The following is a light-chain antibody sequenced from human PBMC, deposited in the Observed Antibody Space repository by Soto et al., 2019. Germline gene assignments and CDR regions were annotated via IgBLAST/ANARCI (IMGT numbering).Light chain of an antibody. CDR3: SSYTSISTYV. J-gene: IGLJ1*01. CDR1: SSDVGGYNY. Sequence: QSVLTQPASVSGSPGQSITISCTGTSSDVGGYNYVSWYQQHPDKAPKLIIYEVSYRPSGVSDRFSGSKSANTGYLTISALQAEDEADYYCSSYTSISTYVFGTGTKLTVL. V-gene: IGLV2-14*01. CDR2: EVS.